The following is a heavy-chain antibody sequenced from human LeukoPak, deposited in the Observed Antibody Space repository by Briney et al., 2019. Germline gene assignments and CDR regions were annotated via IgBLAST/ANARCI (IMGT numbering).Heavy chain of an antibody. CDR3: ARAPPSDDYVWGSYRPFDRTHAFDI. CDR2: IYCSRST. CDR1: GGSISSSSYY. Sequence: PSETLSLTCTVSGGSISSSSYYWGWLRQHPGKGREWFGRIYCSRSTYDNSSIESRVTISVDTSKNPFPLTLSSVTAADTAVYYCARAPPSDDYVWGSYRPFDRTHAFDIGGQGKMVTVTS. V-gene: IGHV4-39*01. J-gene: IGHJ3*02. D-gene: IGHD3-16*02.